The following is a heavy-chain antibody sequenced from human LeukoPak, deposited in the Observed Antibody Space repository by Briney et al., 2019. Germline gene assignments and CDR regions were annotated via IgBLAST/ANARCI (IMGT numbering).Heavy chain of an antibody. CDR2: ISPYNGHT. Sequence: ASVKVSCKASGYIFINYGISWVRQAPGQELEWMGWISPYNGHTNYAPNLQDRLTMTTDTSTSTAYMELRSLRSDDTAVYYCAKTRDTVLNEYWGQGTLVTVSS. V-gene: IGHV1-18*01. J-gene: IGHJ4*02. CDR3: AKTRDTVLNEY. CDR1: GYIFINYG.